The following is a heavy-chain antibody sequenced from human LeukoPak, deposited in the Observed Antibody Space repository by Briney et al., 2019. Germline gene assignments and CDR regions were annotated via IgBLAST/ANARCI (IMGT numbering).Heavy chain of an antibody. CDR2: IYYSGST. D-gene: IGHD3-22*01. V-gene: IGHV4-39*07. CDR1: GGSISSYY. J-gene: IGHJ4*02. Sequence: SETLSLTCTVSGGSISSYYWGWIRLPPGKGLEWIGSIYYSGSTYYNPSLKSRVTISVDTSKNQFSLKLSSVTAADTAVYYCARVPGVVGYDSSGYYSRGYYFDYWGQGTLVTVSS. CDR3: ARVPGVVGYDSSGYYSRGYYFDY.